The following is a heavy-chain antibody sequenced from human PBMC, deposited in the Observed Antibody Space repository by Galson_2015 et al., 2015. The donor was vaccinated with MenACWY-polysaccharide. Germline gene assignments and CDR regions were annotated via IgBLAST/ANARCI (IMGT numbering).Heavy chain of an antibody. CDR1: GFTFSNYW. V-gene: IGHV3-7*01. Sequence: SLRLSCAASGFTFSNYWVTWVRQAPGKGLEWVANIKKDGSEKYYVDSVKGRFTISRDNALYLQMNSLRAEDTAVYFCARGHYGMDVWCQGTTFTVSS. CDR2: IKKDGSEK. J-gene: IGHJ6*02. CDR3: ARGHYGMDV.